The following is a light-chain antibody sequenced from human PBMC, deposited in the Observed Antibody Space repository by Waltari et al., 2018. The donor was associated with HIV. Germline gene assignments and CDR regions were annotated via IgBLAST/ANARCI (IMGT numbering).Light chain of an antibody. V-gene: IGKV4-1*01. CDR2: WAS. CDR3: QQTYTIPPT. CDR1: KNVFYSSNNENY. Sequence: IVMTQSPESLAVSLGERATIKCQSSKNVFYSSNNENYLSWYQQKPGQPPKLIIYWASSRQSGVPDRFSGSGSETDFTLTISSLQAEDVAVYFCQQTYTIPPTFGGGTKVEIK. J-gene: IGKJ4*01.